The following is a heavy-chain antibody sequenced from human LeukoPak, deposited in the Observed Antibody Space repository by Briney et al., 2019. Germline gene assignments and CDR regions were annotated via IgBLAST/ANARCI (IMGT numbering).Heavy chain of an antibody. CDR1: GFTFSSYV. CDR2: ISGSGDDT. D-gene: IGHD3-10*01. V-gene: IGHV3-23*01. CDR3: AKKEAMIRGVHYYYDF. Sequence: GGSLRLSCSASGFTFSSYVMTWVRQAPGQGLEWVSAISGSGDDTYYADSVKGRFTISRDNSKNTLYLQMHSLRAEDTAVYYCAKKEAMIRGVHYYYDFWGQGTLVTVSS. J-gene: IGHJ4*02.